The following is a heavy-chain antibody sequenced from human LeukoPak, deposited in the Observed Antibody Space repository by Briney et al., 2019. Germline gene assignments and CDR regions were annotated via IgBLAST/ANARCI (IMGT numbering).Heavy chain of an antibody. J-gene: IGHJ3*02. CDR3: ASHQLPRDAFDI. D-gene: IGHD2-2*01. V-gene: IGHV5-51*01. Sequence: GGSLKTSFKGSGYRFTSYWIGWVRQMPGKGLGWMGIIYPGDSDTRYSPSFQGQVTISADKSISTAYLQWSSLKASDTAMYYCASHQLPRDAFDIWGQGTMVTVSS. CDR2: IYPGDSDT. CDR1: GYRFTSYW.